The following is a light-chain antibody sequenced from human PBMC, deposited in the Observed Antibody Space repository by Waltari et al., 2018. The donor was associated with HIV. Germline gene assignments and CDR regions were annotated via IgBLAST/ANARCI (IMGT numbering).Light chain of an antibody. Sequence: QSVLTQPPSVSGAPGQRVTIPCTGSSSNIGAGYDVHWYQQLPGTAPKLLIYGNSNRPSGVPDRFSGSKSGTSASLAIIGLQAEDEADYYCQSYDSRLSIFGTGTKVIVL. CDR2: GNS. CDR3: QSYDSRLSI. V-gene: IGLV1-40*01. J-gene: IGLJ1*01. CDR1: SSNIGAGYD.